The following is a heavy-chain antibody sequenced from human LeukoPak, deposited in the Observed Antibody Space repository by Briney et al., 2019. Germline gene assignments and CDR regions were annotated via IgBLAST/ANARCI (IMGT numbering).Heavy chain of an antibody. Sequence: GGSLRLSCATSGFTFSSYAMNWVRQAPGKGLEWVSAISGSGGSTYYADSVKGRFTISRDNSKNTLYLQMNSLRAEDTAVYYCARVAWDGYSFGYWGQGTLVTVSS. D-gene: IGHD5-24*01. CDR1: GFTFSSYA. V-gene: IGHV3-23*01. CDR2: ISGSGGST. CDR3: ARVAWDGYSFGY. J-gene: IGHJ4*02.